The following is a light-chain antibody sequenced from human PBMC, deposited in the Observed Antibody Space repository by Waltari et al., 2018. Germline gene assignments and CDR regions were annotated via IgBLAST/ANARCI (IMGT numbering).Light chain of an antibody. V-gene: IGLV2-14*03. CDR1: GNDVGGYNY. CDR3: SSYASSATVI. J-gene: IGLJ2*01. CDR2: DVT. Sequence: QSALTQPASVSGSPGQSITISCSGTGNDVGGYNYVSWYQQHPGKVPKLAFYDVTKRPPGVSNPFSGSKSDNAASLAISGLQPEDEADYYCSSYASSATVIFGGGTKLTVL.